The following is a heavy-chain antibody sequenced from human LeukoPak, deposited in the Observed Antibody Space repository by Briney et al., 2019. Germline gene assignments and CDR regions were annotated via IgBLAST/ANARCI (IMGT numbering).Heavy chain of an antibody. CDR1: GGSISSSSYY. CDR2: IYYSGST. J-gene: IGHJ4*02. Sequence: SETLSLTCTVSGGSISSSSYYWGWIRQPPGKGLEWIGSIYYSGSTYYNPSLKSRVTISVDTSKNQFSLKLSSVTAADTAVYYCARWIPYYYDSSGYYGYWGQGTLVTVSS. CDR3: ARWIPYYYDSSGYYGY. V-gene: IGHV4-39*07. D-gene: IGHD3-22*01.